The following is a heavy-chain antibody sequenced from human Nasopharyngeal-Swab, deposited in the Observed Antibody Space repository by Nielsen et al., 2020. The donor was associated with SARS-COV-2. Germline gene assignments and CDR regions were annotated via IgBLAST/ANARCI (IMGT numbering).Heavy chain of an antibody. D-gene: IGHD3-16*01. CDR1: GGTFSSYA. CDR3: ARGRSNYDYVWGSPRTAFDI. Sequence: SVKVSCKASGGTFSSYAISWVRQAPGQGLEWMGGIIPIFGTANYAQKFQGRVTITADKSTSTAYMELSSLRSEDTAVYYCARGRSNYDYVWGSPRTAFDIWGQGTMVTVSS. CDR2: IIPIFGTA. J-gene: IGHJ3*02. V-gene: IGHV1-69*06.